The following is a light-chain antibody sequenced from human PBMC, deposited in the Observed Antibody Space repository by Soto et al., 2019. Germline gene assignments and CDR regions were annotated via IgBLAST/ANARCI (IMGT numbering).Light chain of an antibody. CDR3: QAGDSSIV. V-gene: IGLV3-1*01. Sequence: SYEPTQPPSVSVSPGQTASITCSGDKLGDKYACWYQQKPGQSPVLVIYQDSKRPSGIPERFSGSNSGNTATLTISGTQAMDEADYYCQAGDSSIVFGTGTKLTVL. CDR2: QDS. J-gene: IGLJ1*01. CDR1: KLGDKY.